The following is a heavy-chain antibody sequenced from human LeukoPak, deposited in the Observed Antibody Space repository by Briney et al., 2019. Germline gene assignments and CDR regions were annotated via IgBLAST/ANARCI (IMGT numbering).Heavy chain of an antibody. Sequence: SSETLSLTCTVSGGSLSSYYWSWIRQPPGKTLEWIGYVYNSGSTNYNPSLKSRVTISVDTSKKQLSLKLTSVTAADTAVYYCARQTTRFCSGGTCYSNFAFDMRGQGTMVTVSS. CDR2: VYNSGST. J-gene: IGHJ3*02. CDR1: GGSLSSYY. V-gene: IGHV4-59*08. CDR3: ARQTTRFCSGGTCYSNFAFDM. D-gene: IGHD2-15*01.